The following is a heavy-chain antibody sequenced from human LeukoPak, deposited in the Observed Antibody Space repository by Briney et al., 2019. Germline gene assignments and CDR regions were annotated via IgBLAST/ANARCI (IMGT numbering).Heavy chain of an antibody. D-gene: IGHD6-19*01. CDR3: ASSTSGWHDY. J-gene: IGHJ4*02. Sequence: SETLSLTCTVSGGSLSTYYWSWIRQPPGKGLEWIGYIYYSGSTKYNPSLKSRVTMSVDTSKNQFSLKLSSVTAADTAVYYCASSTSGWHDYWGQGTLVTVSS. V-gene: IGHV4-59*01. CDR2: IYYSGST. CDR1: GGSLSTYY.